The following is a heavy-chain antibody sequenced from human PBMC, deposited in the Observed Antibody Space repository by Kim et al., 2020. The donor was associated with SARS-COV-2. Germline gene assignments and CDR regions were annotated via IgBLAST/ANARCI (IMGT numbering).Heavy chain of an antibody. D-gene: IGHD3-10*01. J-gene: IGHJ6*02. CDR3: ARDRFTWFGETRSNYGMDV. V-gene: IGHV3-30*01. Sequence: GRFTISRDNSKNTLYLQMNSLRAEDTAVYYCARDRFTWFGETRSNYGMDVWGQGTTVTVSS.